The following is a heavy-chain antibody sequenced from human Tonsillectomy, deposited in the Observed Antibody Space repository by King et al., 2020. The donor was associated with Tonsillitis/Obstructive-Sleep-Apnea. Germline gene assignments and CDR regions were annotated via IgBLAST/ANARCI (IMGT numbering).Heavy chain of an antibody. D-gene: IGHD4-11*01. CDR3: AKETVTTYYYYYGMDV. Sequence: QLVESGGGLVQPGGSLRLSCAASGFTFSSYAMSWVRQAPGKGLEWVSAISGSGGSTYYADSVKGRFTISRDNSKNTLYLQMNSLIAADTAVYYCAKETVTTYYYYYGMDVWGQGTTVTVSS. J-gene: IGHJ6*02. CDR2: ISGSGGST. V-gene: IGHV3-23*04. CDR1: GFTFSSYA.